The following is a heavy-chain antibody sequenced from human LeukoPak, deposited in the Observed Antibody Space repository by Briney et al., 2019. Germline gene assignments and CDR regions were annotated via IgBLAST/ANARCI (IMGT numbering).Heavy chain of an antibody. CDR1: GFTVSGNY. J-gene: IGHJ3*02. D-gene: IGHD6-19*01. Sequence: PGGSLRLSCAASGFTVSGNYMSWVRQALGKGLEWVSVIYSDGSTYYADSLKGRFTISRDNSKNRLYLQMNSLRAEDTAVYYCARWGYSSLAFDIWGQGTMVTVSS. V-gene: IGHV3-53*01. CDR3: ARWGYSSLAFDI. CDR2: IYSDGST.